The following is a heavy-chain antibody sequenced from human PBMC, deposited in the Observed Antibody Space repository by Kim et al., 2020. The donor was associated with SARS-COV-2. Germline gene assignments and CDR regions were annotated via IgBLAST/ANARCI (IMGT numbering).Heavy chain of an antibody. CDR2: ISYDGSNK. CDR1: GFTFSSYG. V-gene: IGHV3-30*18. J-gene: IGHJ4*01. D-gene: IGHD5-18*01. Sequence: GGSLRLSCAASGFTFSSYGMHWVRQAPGKGLEWVAVISYDGSNKYYADSVKGRFTISRDNSKNTLYLQMNSLRADDTAVYYCAKGGYSYGYPHHYFDYWG. CDR3: AKGGYSYGYPHHYFDY.